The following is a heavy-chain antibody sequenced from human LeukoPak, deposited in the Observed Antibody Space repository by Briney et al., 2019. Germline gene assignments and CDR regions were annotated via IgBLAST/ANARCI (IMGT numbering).Heavy chain of an antibody. CDR3: ARSRVEMATIWEEAPGFDI. J-gene: IGHJ3*02. CDR2: IYYSGST. CDR1: GGSISSGGYY. V-gene: IGHV4-31*03. Sequence: PSETLSLTCTVSGGSISSGGYYWSWIRQHPGKGLEWIGYIYYSGSTYYNPSLKSRVTISVDTSKNQFSLKLSSVTAADTAVYYCARSRVEMATIWEEAPGFDIWGQGTMVTVSS. D-gene: IGHD5-24*01.